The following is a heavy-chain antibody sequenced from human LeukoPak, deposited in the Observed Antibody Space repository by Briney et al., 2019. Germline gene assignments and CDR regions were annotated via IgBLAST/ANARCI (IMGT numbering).Heavy chain of an antibody. J-gene: IGHJ3*02. CDR2: ISYDGSNK. CDR1: GFTFSSYA. Sequence: GGSLRLSCAASGFTFSSYAMHWVRQAPGKGLEWVAVISYDGSNKYYADSVKGRFTISRDNSKNTLYLQMNSLRAEDTAVYYCARSDYGDTLGAFDIWGQGTMVTVSS. CDR3: ARSDYGDTLGAFDI. V-gene: IGHV3-30-3*01. D-gene: IGHD4-17*01.